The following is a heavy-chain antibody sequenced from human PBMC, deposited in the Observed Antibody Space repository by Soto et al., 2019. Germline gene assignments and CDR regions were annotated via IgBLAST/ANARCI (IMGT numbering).Heavy chain of an antibody. V-gene: IGHV1-69*01. CDR1: GGTFSSYA. CDR3: ARVHYEAEFQKHFDY. D-gene: IGHD3-16*01. J-gene: IGHJ4*02. Sequence: QVPLVQSGAEVKKPGSSVKVSCKASGGTFSSYAISWVRQAPGQGLEWMGGIIPIFGTANYAQKFQGRVTITADESTSTAYMELSSLRSEDTAVYYCARVHYEAEFQKHFDYWGQGTLVTVSS. CDR2: IIPIFGTA.